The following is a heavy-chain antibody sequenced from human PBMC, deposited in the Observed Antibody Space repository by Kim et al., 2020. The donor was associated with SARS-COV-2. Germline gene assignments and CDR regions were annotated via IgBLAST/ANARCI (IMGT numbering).Heavy chain of an antibody. D-gene: IGHD3-10*01. CDR1: GGSISSSSYY. CDR3: ARQTMLRGVVIILTGGYWFDP. V-gene: IGHV4-39*01. Sequence: SETLSLTCTVSGGSISSSSYYWGWIRQPPGKGLEWIGSIYYSGSTYYNPSLKSRVTISVDTSKNQFSLKLRSVTATDTAVYYCARQTMLRGVVIILTGGYWFDPWGQGTLVTVSA. CDR2: IYYSGST. J-gene: IGHJ5*02.